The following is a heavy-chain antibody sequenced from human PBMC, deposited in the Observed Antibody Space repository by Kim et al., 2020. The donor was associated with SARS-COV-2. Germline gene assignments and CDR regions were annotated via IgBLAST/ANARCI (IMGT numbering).Heavy chain of an antibody. CDR1: GFTFSSYG. V-gene: IGHV3-30*18. CDR2: ISYDGSNK. J-gene: IGHJ4*02. Sequence: GGSLRLSCAASGFTFSSYGMHWVRQAPGKGLEWVAVISYDGSNKYYADSVKGRFTISRDNSKNTLYLQMNSLRAEDTAVYYCAKDLEYSSGWYAYWGQGTLVTVSS. D-gene: IGHD6-19*01. CDR3: AKDLEYSSGWYAY.